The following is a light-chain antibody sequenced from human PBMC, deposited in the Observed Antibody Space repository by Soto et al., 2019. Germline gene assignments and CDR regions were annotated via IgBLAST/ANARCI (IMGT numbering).Light chain of an antibody. J-gene: IGLJ1*01. V-gene: IGLV2-14*01. Sequence: QSVLTQPASVSGSDGQSLTIPCTGTSXDIGGYNYVSWYQHHPGKAPTLMIYEVSHRPSGVSHRFSGSKSGNTASLTISGLQADDETDYYCSSYTTNSTYVFGTGTKVTVL. CDR2: EVS. CDR3: SSYTTNSTYV. CDR1: SXDIGGYNY.